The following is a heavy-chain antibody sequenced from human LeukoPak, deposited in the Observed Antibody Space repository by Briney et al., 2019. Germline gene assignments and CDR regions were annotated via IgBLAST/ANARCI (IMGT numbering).Heavy chain of an antibody. D-gene: IGHD3-16*01. CDR2: IRYDGSKK. CDR1: GLTFSSYG. V-gene: IGHV3-30*02. Sequence: GGSLRLSCAASGLTFSSYGMHWVRQAPGKGLEWVTFIRYDGSKKYYADSVKGRFTISRDNSKNTLDLQMNSLRAEDTAVYYCARDQAGGYYYMDVWGKGTTVTVSS. CDR3: ARDQAGGYYYMDV. J-gene: IGHJ6*03.